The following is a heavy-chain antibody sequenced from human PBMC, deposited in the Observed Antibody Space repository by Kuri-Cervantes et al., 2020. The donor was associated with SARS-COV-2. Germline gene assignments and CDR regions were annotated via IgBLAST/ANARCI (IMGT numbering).Heavy chain of an antibody. J-gene: IGHJ6*02. CDR2: IIPIFGTA. V-gene: IGHV1-69*06. Sequence: KISCKASGGTFSSYAISWVRQAPGQGLEWMGGIIPIFGTANYAQKFQGRVTITADKSTSTAYMELSSLRSEDTAVYYCAGSRWLQLDYYYYYGMDVWGQGTTVTDSS. D-gene: IGHD5-24*01. CDR3: AGSRWLQLDYYYYYGMDV. CDR1: GGTFSSYA.